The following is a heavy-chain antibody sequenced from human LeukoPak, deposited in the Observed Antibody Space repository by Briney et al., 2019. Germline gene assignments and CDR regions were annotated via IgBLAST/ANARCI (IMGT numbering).Heavy chain of an antibody. J-gene: IGHJ4*02. Sequence: GGSLRLSCAASGFTFSSYAMSWVRQAPGKGLEWVSAISNSGGSTYYANSVKGRFTISSDNSKNTLYLQMNSLTAEATAVYYCAKGGVLTGYSWGQGTLVTVSS. CDR1: GFTFSSYA. V-gene: IGHV3-23*01. CDR3: AKGGVLTGYS. D-gene: IGHD3-9*01. CDR2: ISNSGGST.